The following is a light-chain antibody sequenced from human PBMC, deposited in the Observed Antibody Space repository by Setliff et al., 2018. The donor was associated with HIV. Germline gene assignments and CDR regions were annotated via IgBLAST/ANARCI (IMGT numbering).Light chain of an antibody. V-gene: IGLV2-23*02. CDR1: SSDIGDYES. CDR2: DVT. Sequence: QSVLTQPASVSGSPGQSITISCTGSSSDIGDYESVSWYQQHPGEVPKLMVYDVTKRPSGFSDRFSASKSGNTASLTISGLQADDEAHYYCCSYAGADTWRFGGGT. J-gene: IGLJ3*02. CDR3: CSYAGADTWR.